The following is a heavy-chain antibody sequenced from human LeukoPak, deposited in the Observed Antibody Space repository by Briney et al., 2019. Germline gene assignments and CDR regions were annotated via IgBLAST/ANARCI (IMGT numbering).Heavy chain of an antibody. CDR2: INPNSGGT. D-gene: IGHD1-26*01. J-gene: IGHJ5*02. Sequence: ASVKVSCKASGYTFTSYGISWVRQAPGQGLEWMGWINPNSGGTNYAQKFQGRVTMTRDTSISTAYMELSRLRSDDTAVYYCARDDWENRFDPWGQGTLVTVSS. V-gene: IGHV1-2*02. CDR1: GYTFTSYG. CDR3: ARDDWENRFDP.